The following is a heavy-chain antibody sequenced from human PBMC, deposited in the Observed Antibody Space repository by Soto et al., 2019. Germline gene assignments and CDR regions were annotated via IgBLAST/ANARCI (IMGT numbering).Heavy chain of an antibody. J-gene: IGHJ6*02. CDR1: GGSFSCYY. D-gene: IGHD6-13*01. Sequence: SETLSLTCAVYGGSFSCYYWSWIRQPPGKGLEWIGEINHSGSTNYNPSLKSRVTISVDTSKNQFSLKLSSVTAADTAVYYCARVPYSSSWDNYYYYYGMDVWGQGTTVTVSS. CDR3: ARVPYSSSWDNYYYYYGMDV. V-gene: IGHV4-34*01. CDR2: INHSGST.